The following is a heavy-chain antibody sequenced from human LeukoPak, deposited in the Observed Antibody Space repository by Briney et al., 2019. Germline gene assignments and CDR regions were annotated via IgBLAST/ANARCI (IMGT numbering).Heavy chain of an antibody. CDR1: GFTFNSYA. Sequence: GGSLRLSCAASGFTFNSYAVYWLRQAPGRGLEWISGIFGSGGSAHYADSVKGRFTISRDNSKNTLYLQMNCLRAEDTAVYYCGKTTAGYSSGRFPGWPVDYWGQGTLVTVSS. D-gene: IGHD6-19*01. V-gene: IGHV3-23*01. CDR3: GKTTAGYSSGRFPGWPVDY. CDR2: IFGSGGSA. J-gene: IGHJ4*02.